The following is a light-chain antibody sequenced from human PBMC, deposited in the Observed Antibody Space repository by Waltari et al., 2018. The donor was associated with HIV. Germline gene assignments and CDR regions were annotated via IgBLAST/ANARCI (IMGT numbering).Light chain of an antibody. J-gene: IGLJ3*02. Sequence: QTVVTQEPSFSVSPGGTVTLTCGLSSGSVSTSYYPSWYQQTPGQAPRTLIYSTNPLSSGVPDRRSGSILGNKAALTITGAQADDESDYYCVLYMGSGIWVFGGGTKLTVL. CDR3: VLYMGSGIWV. CDR1: SGSVSTSYY. V-gene: IGLV8-61*01. CDR2: STN.